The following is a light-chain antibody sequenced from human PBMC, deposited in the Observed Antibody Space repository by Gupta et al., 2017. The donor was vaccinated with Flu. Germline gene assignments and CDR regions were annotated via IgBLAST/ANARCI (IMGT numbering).Light chain of an antibody. CDR2: AAS. Sequence: DIHLTQSPSFLSASVGDRVTITCRASQVIGSYFAWYKQKPGKAPKLLIYAASTWQSGVPSRLSRRGYGKEFTLTISSRQPEDFAAYYCQQHNFYPPITFGQGTPVEIK. CDR3: QQHNFYPPIT. CDR1: QVIGSY. V-gene: IGKV1-9*01. J-gene: IGKJ5*01.